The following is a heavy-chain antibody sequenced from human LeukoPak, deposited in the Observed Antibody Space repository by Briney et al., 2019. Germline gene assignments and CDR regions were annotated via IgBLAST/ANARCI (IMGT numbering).Heavy chain of an antibody. J-gene: IGHJ4*02. CDR1: GGSIVGYY. Sequence: SETLFLTCTVSGGSIVGYYWSWIRQPAGKGLEYIGRIYPSGSTNYNPSLKSRVTMSIDTSKNQFSLKLTSVTAADTAVYYCARGLRGANFDYWGQGSLVTVSS. CDR2: IYPSGST. D-gene: IGHD3-10*01. CDR3: ARGLRGANFDY. V-gene: IGHV4-4*07.